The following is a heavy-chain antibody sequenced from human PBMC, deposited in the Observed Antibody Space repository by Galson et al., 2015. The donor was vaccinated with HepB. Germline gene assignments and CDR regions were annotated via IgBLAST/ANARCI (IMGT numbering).Heavy chain of an antibody. CDR2: ISAYNGNT. J-gene: IGHJ6*02. CDR1: GYTFTSYG. D-gene: IGHD3-3*01. CDR3: ARDGKDDFWSGYLHYYYYGMDV. Sequence: SVKVSCKASGYTFTSYGISWVRQAPGQGLEWMGWISAYNGNTNYAQKLQGRVTMTTDTSTSTAYMELRSLRSDDTAVYYCARDGKDDFWSGYLHYYYYGMDVWGQGTTVTVSS. V-gene: IGHV1-18*04.